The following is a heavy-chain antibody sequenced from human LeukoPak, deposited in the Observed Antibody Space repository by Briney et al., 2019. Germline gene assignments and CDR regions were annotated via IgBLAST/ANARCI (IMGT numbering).Heavy chain of an antibody. Sequence: ASVKVSCKASGYTFTGYYMHWVRQAPGQGLEWMGWINPNSGGTNYAQKFQGRVTMTRDTSISTAYMELSSLRSEDTAVYYCARDENIRNLGGSHDYWGQGTLVTVSS. J-gene: IGHJ4*02. D-gene: IGHD2/OR15-2a*01. CDR1: GYTFTGYY. V-gene: IGHV1-2*02. CDR2: INPNSGGT. CDR3: ARDENIRNLGGSHDY.